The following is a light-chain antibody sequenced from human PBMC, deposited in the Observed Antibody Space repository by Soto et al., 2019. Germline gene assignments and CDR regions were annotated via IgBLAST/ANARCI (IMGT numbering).Light chain of an antibody. CDR1: QSVSSIY. CDR3: QQYNSYSWT. J-gene: IGKJ1*01. V-gene: IGKV3-20*01. Sequence: EIVLTQSPGTLSLSPGERATLSCRASQSVSSIYLGWYQQKPGQAPRLLIYGASSRATGIPDRFSGSGSGTEFTLTISSLQPDDFATYYCQQYNSYSWTFGQGTKVDI. CDR2: GAS.